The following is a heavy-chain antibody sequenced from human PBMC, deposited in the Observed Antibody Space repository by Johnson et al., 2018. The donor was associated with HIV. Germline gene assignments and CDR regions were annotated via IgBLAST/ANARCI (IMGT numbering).Heavy chain of an antibody. J-gene: IGHJ3*02. CDR2: ITWYSGSI. Sequence: VQVVESGGGLVQPGRSLRLSSAASGFMFDDYAMDWVRQAPGKGLEWVSGITWYSGSIGYADSVKGRFSISRDDSKSTVYLQMSSLRGEDTAVYYCAKDSQWELPDAFDIWGQGTMVTVSS. CDR1: GFMFDDYA. V-gene: IGHV3-9*01. CDR3: AKDSQWELPDAFDI. D-gene: IGHD1-26*01.